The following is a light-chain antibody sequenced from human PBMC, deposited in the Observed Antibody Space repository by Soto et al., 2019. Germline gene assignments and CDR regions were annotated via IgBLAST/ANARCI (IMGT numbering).Light chain of an antibody. CDR3: SSSSGSNDLV. CDR2: DVS. V-gene: IGLV2-8*01. CDR1: SSDVGKYDY. Sequence: QSALTQPPSASGSPGQSVTISCTGTSSDVGKYDYVSWYQQHPGKAPKLMIFDVSQRPSGVPHRFSGSKSGNTASLTVSGLQPEDEADYYCSSSSGSNDLVFGGGTKLTVL. J-gene: IGLJ3*02.